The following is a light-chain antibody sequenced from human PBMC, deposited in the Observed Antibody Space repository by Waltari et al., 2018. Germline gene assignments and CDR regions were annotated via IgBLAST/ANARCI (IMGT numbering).Light chain of an antibody. CDR2: DAS. CDR1: QTVDTY. Sequence: EIVLTQSPAALSLSPGERATLSCRASQTVDTYLAWYQQKPGQSPRLLIYDASNRATGLPARFSGGGSGTDFTLTISSLEPEDFARYYCQQHSSWPLTFGGGTEVEIK. J-gene: IGKJ4*01. V-gene: IGKV3-11*01. CDR3: QQHSSWPLT.